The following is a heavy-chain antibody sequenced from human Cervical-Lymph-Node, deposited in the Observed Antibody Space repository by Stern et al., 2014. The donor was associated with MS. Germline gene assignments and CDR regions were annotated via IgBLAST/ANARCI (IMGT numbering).Heavy chain of an antibody. Sequence: QVQLVESGPGLVKPSETLSLTCTVSGGSISSYYWSWIRQPPGKGLEWIGYIYYSGSTNYNPSLKSRVTISVDTSKNQFSLKLSSVTAADTAVYYCARDVTGTGGIDYWGQGTLVTVSS. CDR2: IYYSGST. CDR1: GGSISSYY. CDR3: ARDVTGTGGIDY. J-gene: IGHJ4*02. V-gene: IGHV4-59*01. D-gene: IGHD7-27*01.